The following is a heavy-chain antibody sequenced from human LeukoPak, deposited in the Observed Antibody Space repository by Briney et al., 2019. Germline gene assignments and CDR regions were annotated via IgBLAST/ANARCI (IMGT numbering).Heavy chain of an antibody. CDR3: ASGPYPAAGTDHQFDY. J-gene: IGHJ4*02. Sequence: PSETLSLTCTVSGGSISSYYWSWIRQPPGKGLEWIGYIDNSGRTNYNPSLKSRVTISVDTSKNQFSLKVSSVTAEDTAVYYCASGPYPAAGTDHQFDYWGQGTLVTVSS. D-gene: IGHD6-13*01. CDR1: GGSISSYY. CDR2: IDNSGRT. V-gene: IGHV4-59*01.